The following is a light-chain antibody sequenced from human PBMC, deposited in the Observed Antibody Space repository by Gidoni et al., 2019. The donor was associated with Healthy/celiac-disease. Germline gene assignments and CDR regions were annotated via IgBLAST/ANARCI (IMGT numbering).Light chain of an antibody. CDR2: QDS. Sequence: SYELTHPPSVSVSPGQTASITCSGDKLGDKYACWYQQKPGQSPVLVIYQDSKRPSGIPERFSGSNSGNTATLTISGTQAMDEADYYCQAWDSSNFYVFGTGTKITVL. CDR3: QAWDSSNFYV. V-gene: IGLV3-1*01. J-gene: IGLJ1*01. CDR1: KLGDKY.